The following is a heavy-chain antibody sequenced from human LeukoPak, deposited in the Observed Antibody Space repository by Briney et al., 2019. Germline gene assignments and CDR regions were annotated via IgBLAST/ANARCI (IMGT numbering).Heavy chain of an antibody. CDR3: ARAIGHCGGDCRFDY. CDR1: GSTFTSYG. CDR2: ISAYNGNT. V-gene: IGHV1-18*01. Sequence: ASVKVSCKASGSTFTSYGISWGREAPGQGLEWMGWISAYNGNTNSAQKLQGRVTMTTATSTSTAYMELRSLRTGDTAVYYCARAIGHCGGDCRFDYWGQGTLVTVSS. J-gene: IGHJ4*02. D-gene: IGHD2-21*02.